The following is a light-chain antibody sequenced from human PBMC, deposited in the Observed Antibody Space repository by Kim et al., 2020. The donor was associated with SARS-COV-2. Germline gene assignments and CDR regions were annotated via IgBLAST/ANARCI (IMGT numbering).Light chain of an antibody. CDR3: QQYYSYPYS. J-gene: IGKJ2*03. CDR1: QGISSY. V-gene: IGKV1-8*01. Sequence: SASTGDRVTITCRASQGISSYLAWYQLTPGKAPKLLIYAASTLQSGVPSRFSGSGSGTDFTLTISCLQSEDFATYYCQQYYSYPYSFGQGTKLEI. CDR2: AAS.